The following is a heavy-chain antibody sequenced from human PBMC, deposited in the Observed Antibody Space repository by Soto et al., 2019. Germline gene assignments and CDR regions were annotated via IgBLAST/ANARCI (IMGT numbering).Heavy chain of an antibody. Sequence: QVQLVQSGAEVKKPGSSVKVSCKASGGTFSSYAISWVRQAPGQGLEWMGGIIPIFGTANYAQKFQGRVRITADEATSTAYRELSSLRSEDTAVYYCAMRGAARQGGNWFDPWGQGTLVTVSS. J-gene: IGHJ5*02. CDR1: GGTFSSYA. CDR2: IIPIFGTA. V-gene: IGHV1-69*01. D-gene: IGHD6-6*01. CDR3: AMRGAARQGGNWFDP.